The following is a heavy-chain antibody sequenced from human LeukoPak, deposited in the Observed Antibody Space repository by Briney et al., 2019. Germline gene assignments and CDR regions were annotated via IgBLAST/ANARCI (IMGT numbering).Heavy chain of an antibody. J-gene: IGHJ4*02. CDR2: ISGSGGST. CDR1: GFTFSSYA. D-gene: IGHD2-21*02. V-gene: IGHV3-23*01. CDR3: GKDRDTAYCGGDCYLWDY. Sequence: GGSPRLSCAASGFTFSSYAMSWVRQAPGKGLEWVSAISGSGGSTYYADSVKGRFTISRDNSKNTLYLQMNSLRAEDTAVYYCGKDRDTAYCGGDCYLWDYWGQGTLVTVSS.